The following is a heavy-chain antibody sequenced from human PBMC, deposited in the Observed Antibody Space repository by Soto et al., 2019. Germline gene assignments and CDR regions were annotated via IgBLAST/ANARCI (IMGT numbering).Heavy chain of an antibody. V-gene: IGHV3-30-3*01. D-gene: IGHD3-22*01. CDR1: GFTFSSYA. J-gene: IGHJ4*02. CDR2: ISYDGSNK. CDR3: ARAHYYDSSGYFGY. Sequence: ESGGGVVQPGRSLRLSCAASGFTFSSYAMHWVRQAPGKGLEWVAVISYDGSNKYYADSVKGRFTISRDNSKNTLYLQMNSLRAEDTAVYYCARAHYYDSSGYFGYWGQGTLVTVSS.